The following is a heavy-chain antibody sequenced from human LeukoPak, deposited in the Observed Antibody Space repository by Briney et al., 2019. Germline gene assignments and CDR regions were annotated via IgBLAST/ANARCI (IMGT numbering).Heavy chain of an antibody. V-gene: IGHV3-7*01. CDR2: IDKDGSEK. Sequence: GGSLRLSCVASGFKFSDSWMSWVRQAPGKGLEWVADIDKDGSEKDYVDSVKGRFTISRDNAKNSLYLQMDSLRAEDTAVYYCATYTNWVAGDVWGQGTTISVSS. CDR3: ATYTNWVAGDV. CDR1: GFKFSDSW. J-gene: IGHJ6*02. D-gene: IGHD7-27*01.